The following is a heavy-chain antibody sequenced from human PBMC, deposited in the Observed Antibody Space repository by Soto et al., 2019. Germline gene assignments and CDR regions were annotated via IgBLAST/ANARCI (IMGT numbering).Heavy chain of an antibody. CDR2: IYYSGST. J-gene: IGHJ5*02. CDR1: GGSISSGGYY. D-gene: IGHD3-22*01. V-gene: IGHV4-31*03. Sequence: PSETLYLTCTVSGGSISSGGYYWSWIRQHPGKGLEWIGYIYYSGSTYYNPSLKSRVTISVDTSKNQFSLKLSSVTAADTAVYYCARTSYDSSGTAADPRGQGTLVTVSS. CDR3: ARTSYDSSGTAADP.